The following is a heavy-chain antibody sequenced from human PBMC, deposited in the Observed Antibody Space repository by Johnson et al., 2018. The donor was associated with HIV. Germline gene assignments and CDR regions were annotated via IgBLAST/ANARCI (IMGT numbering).Heavy chain of an antibody. J-gene: IGHJ3*02. CDR3: ARVGSSWGRDAFDI. V-gene: IGHV3-30*03. Sequence: QVQLVESGGGVVQPGRSLRLSCAASGFSFSSYDMHWVRQAPGKGLEWVAVISYDGSNKYYADSVKGRFTISRDNSKNTLYLQMTSLRAEDTAVYYCARVGSSWGRDAFDIWGQGTMVTVSS. CDR2: ISYDGSNK. D-gene: IGHD6-13*01. CDR1: GFSFSSYD.